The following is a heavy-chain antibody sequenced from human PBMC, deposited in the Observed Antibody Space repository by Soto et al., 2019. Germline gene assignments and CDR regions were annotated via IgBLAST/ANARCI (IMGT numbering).Heavy chain of an antibody. CDR3: ARSSGGYSYNGMDV. CDR2: INPKSGDT. CDR1: GYTFTGYY. V-gene: IGHV1-2*02. Sequence: QEQLVQSGAEVKQPGASVKVSCKASGYTFTGYYIHWVRQPPGRGLEWMGWINPKSGDTKYAQKFQRRVTVTRDTTISTAYMELSRLRADDAAVYYCARSSGGYSYNGMDVWGQGTTVTVSS. D-gene: IGHD1-26*01. J-gene: IGHJ6*02.